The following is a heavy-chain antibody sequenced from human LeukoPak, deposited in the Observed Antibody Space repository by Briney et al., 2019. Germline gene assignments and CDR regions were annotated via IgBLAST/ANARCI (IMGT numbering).Heavy chain of an antibody. CDR1: GFTFRDYG. Sequence: GGSLRLSCTTSGFTFRDYGMSWVRQAPGRGLEWVSFIRSKTYSGATDYAASVRGRFVISRDDSESIAYLQMNSLKTEDTGVYYCTRNPHPFCSGVHCPSDSWGQGTLVTVSP. V-gene: IGHV3-49*04. CDR3: TRNPHPFCSGVHCPSDS. CDR2: IRSKTYSGAT. J-gene: IGHJ4*02. D-gene: IGHD2-15*01.